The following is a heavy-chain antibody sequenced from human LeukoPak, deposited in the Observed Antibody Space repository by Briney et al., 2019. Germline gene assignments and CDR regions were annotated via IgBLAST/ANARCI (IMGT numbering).Heavy chain of an antibody. CDR3: ARGYSSGWFPHYFDY. CDR2: IYTSGST. Sequence: SQTLSLTCTVSGGSISSGSYYWSWIRQPAGKGLEWIGRIYTSGSTNYNPSLKSRVTISVDTSKNQFSLKLSSVIAADTAVYYCARGYSSGWFPHYFDYWGQGTLVTVSS. D-gene: IGHD6-19*01. J-gene: IGHJ4*02. CDR1: GGSISSGSYY. V-gene: IGHV4-61*02.